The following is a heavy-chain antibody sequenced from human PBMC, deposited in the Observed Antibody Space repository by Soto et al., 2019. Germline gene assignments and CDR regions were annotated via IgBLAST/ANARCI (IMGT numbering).Heavy chain of an antibody. V-gene: IGHV3-23*01. J-gene: IGHJ4*02. CDR2: VSASGLNT. CDR1: GFTFSTYA. D-gene: IGHD1-1*01. Sequence: EVQLLESGGKLVQPGGSLTLSCAASGFTFSTYAMAWVRQAPGKGLEWVSGVSASGLNTDYADPVKGRFYISRDNSKTQVSLLMNRLRSEDTALDYCAKDRPRTTSGSFLHYWGPGQPVTVSS. CDR3: AKDRPRTTSGSFLHY.